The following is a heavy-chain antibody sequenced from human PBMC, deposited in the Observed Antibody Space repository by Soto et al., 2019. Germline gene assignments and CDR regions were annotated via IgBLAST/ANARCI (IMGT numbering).Heavy chain of an antibody. D-gene: IGHD3-10*01. J-gene: IGHJ3*02. CDR1: GGTFSSYT. Sequence: QVQLVQSGAEVKKPGSSVKVSCKASGGTFSSYTISWVRQAPGQGLEWMGRIIPILGIANYAQKFQGRVTITADKSTSTAYMELSSLRSEDTAVYYCARGVLWFGDNMWDDAFDIWGQGTMVTVSS. CDR3: ARGVLWFGDNMWDDAFDI. CDR2: IIPILGIA. V-gene: IGHV1-69*02.